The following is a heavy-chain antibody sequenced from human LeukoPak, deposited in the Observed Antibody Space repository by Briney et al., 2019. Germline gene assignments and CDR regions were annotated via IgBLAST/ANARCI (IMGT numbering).Heavy chain of an antibody. V-gene: IGHV5-51*01. CDR3: ARHGTDSGSQPFDP. D-gene: IGHD3-10*01. Sequence: GESLKISCKGSGYSFTNYWIGWVRQMPGKGLEWMGIIYPGDSDTRYSPSFQGQVTISADKSISTAYLQWSSLKASYTAMYNCARHGTDSGSQPFDPWGQGTLLTVSS. CDR1: GYSFTNYW. CDR2: IYPGDSDT. J-gene: IGHJ5*02.